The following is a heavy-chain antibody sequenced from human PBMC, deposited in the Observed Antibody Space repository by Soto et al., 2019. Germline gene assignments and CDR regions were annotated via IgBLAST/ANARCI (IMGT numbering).Heavy chain of an antibody. J-gene: IGHJ5*02. CDR2: IYSGGST. CDR3: ARETTENWFDP. Sequence: EVQLVESGGGLIQPGGSLRLSCAASGFTVSSNYMSWVRQAPGKGLEWVSVIYSGGSTYYADSVKGRFTISRDNSKNTLYLQMNSLRAEDTAVYYCARETTENWFDPWGQGTLFTVSS. D-gene: IGHD4-17*01. V-gene: IGHV3-53*01. CDR1: GFTVSSNY.